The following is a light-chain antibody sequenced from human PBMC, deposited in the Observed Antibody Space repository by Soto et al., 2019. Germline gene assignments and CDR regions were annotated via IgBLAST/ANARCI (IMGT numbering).Light chain of an antibody. CDR2: GAA. Sequence: ETVMTQSPATLSVSPGERATLSCRASQSVTSNLNWYQQKPGQPPRLLIYGAAARVVGIPTRFSGSGSGTDFTLTISSLESEDFAVYYCQQYNNWPPTFGPGTRLDI. V-gene: IGKV3-15*01. CDR1: QSVTSN. CDR3: QQYNNWPPT. J-gene: IGKJ5*01.